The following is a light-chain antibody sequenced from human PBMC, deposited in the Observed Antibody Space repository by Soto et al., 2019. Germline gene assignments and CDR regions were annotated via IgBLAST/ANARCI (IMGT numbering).Light chain of an antibody. CDR1: QSVGSGY. V-gene: IGKV3-20*01. CDR2: GAS. J-gene: IGKJ2*01. Sequence: EIVVTQYTGTLSLSPWERATRSCRASQSVGSGYLAWYQQQRGQAPRLLIYGASSRATGIPDRFIGSGAGTDVTLTISRLEREYFAVYYCQTYGSASDSFGQGTKLESK. CDR3: QTYGSASDS.